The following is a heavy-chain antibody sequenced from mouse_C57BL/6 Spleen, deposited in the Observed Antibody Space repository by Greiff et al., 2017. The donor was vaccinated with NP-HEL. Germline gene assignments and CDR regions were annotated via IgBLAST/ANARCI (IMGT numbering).Heavy chain of an antibody. CDR1: GYTFTSYW. V-gene: IGHV1-69*01. D-gene: IGHD4-1*02. J-gene: IGHJ3*01. CDR2: IDPSDSYT. Sequence: QVHVKQPGAELVMPGASVKLSCKASGYTFTSYWMHWVKQRPGQGLEWIGEIDPSDSYTNYNQKFKGKSTLTVDKSSSTAYMQLSSLTSEDSAVYYCARRDQLGRVAYWGQGTLVTVSA. CDR3: ARRDQLGRVAY.